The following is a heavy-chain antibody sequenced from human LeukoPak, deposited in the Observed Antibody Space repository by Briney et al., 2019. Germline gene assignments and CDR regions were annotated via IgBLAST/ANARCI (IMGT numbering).Heavy chain of an antibody. CDR1: GFIFSSYS. V-gene: IGHV3-48*04. D-gene: IGHD1-26*01. J-gene: IGHJ4*02. CDR2: ISGNSVTI. Sequence: PGGSLRLSCAASGFIFSSYSMNWVRQAPGKGLEWVSYISGNSVTIYYTDSVKGRFTISRDNAKNSLYLQMNSLRAEDTAVYYCARGSPRGSYRGYWGQGTLVTVSS. CDR3: ARGSPRGSYRGY.